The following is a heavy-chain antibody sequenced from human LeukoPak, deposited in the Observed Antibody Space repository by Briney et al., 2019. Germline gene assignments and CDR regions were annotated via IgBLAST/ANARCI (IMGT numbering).Heavy chain of an antibody. V-gene: IGHV4-61*03. D-gene: IGHD3-3*01. J-gene: IGHJ4*02. CDR3: ARADSYYDFWSGYYYFDY. CDR1: GGSISSGVYS. Sequence: SQTLSLTSALSGGSISSGVYSCSWIRQPPGKGLEWIGYIYYSGSTNYKPSLKSRVTISVDTSKNHFSLKLSSVTAADTAVYYCARADSYYDFWSGYYYFDYWGQGTLVTVSS. CDR2: IYYSGST.